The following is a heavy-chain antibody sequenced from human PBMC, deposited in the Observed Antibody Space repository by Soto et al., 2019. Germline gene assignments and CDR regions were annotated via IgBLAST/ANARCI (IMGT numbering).Heavy chain of an antibody. J-gene: IGHJ6*04. CDR1: DHTFTYYG. D-gene: IGHD2-8*02. V-gene: IGHV1-18*01. CDR2: ISGYNGNT. Sequence: QVQLLQSGGEVKKPGASVKVSCNSSDHTFTYYGINWVRRAPGQGLERMGWISGYNGNTKYAQKFQERVTMSADTSTRTSYMEMRSLTSDDTAVYFCSATGGHYFGLDVWGEGTTVTVSS. CDR3: SATGGHYFGLDV.